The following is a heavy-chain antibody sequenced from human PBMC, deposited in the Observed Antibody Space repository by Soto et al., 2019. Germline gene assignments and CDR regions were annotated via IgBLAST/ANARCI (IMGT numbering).Heavy chain of an antibody. CDR3: ARDPSANYDFWSGYYSYYYYGMDV. Sequence: PGGSLRLSCAASGFTFSSYGMHWVRQAPGKGLEWVAVIWYDGSNKYYADSVKGRFTISRDNPKNTLYLQMNSLRAEDTAVYYCARDPSANYDFWSGYYSYYYYGMDVWGQGTTVTVSS. CDR2: IWYDGSNK. V-gene: IGHV3-33*01. CDR1: GFTFSSYG. D-gene: IGHD3-3*01. J-gene: IGHJ6*02.